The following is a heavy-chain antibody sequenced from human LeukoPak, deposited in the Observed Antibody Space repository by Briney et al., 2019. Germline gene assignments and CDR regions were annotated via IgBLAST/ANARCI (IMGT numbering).Heavy chain of an antibody. CDR3: AAGYCSSTSYYVDYYYYYGMDV. V-gene: IGHV4-59*11. CDR2: IYYSGTT. CDR1: GGSISSHY. J-gene: IGHJ6*02. Sequence: SETLSLTCTVSGGSISSHYWSWIRQPPGKGLEWIGYIYYSGTTNYNPSLKSRVTISVDTSKNQFSLKLSSVTVADTAVYYCAAGYCSSTSYYVDYYYYYGMDVWGQGTTVTVSS. D-gene: IGHD2-2*01.